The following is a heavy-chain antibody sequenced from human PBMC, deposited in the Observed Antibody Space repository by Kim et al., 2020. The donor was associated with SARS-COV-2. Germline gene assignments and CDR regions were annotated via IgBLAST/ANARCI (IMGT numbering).Heavy chain of an antibody. Sequence: SETLSLTCTVSGGSISSSSYYWGWIRQPPGKGLEWIGSIYYSGSTYYNPSLKSRVTISVDTSKNQFSLKLSSVTAADTAVYYCARHPRGSYLAYWGQGTLVTVSS. D-gene: IGHD1-26*01. CDR3: ARHPRGSYLAY. CDR1: GGSISSSSYY. CDR2: IYYSGST. V-gene: IGHV4-39*01. J-gene: IGHJ4*02.